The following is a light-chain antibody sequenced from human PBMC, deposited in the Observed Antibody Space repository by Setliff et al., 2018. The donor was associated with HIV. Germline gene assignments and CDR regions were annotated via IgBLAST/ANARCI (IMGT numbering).Light chain of an antibody. CDR1: QSLLYSSNNKNA. V-gene: IGKV4-1*01. CDR3: QQYFSTPT. J-gene: IGKJ1*01. CDR2: WAS. Sequence: DIVMTQSPDSLTVSLGERATINCKSSQSLLYSSNNKNALAWYQQKLGQPPRLLISWASTRESGVPDRFSGSGSGTDFTLTISSLQAEDVAVYYCQQYFSTPTFGQGTKVDIK.